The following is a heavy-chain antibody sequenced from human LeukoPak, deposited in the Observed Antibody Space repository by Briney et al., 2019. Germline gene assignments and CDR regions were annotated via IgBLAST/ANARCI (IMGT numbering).Heavy chain of an antibody. CDR2: IYYSGST. J-gene: IGHJ4*02. CDR1: GASISSYY. CDR3: ARYGGSNDY. V-gene: IGHV4-59*01. D-gene: IGHD4-23*01. Sequence: SETLSLTCTVSGASISSYYWSWIRQPPGKGREWIGYIYYSGSTNYNPSLKSRVTISVDTSKNQFSLKLSSVTAAETAVYYCARYGGSNDYWGQGTLVTVSS.